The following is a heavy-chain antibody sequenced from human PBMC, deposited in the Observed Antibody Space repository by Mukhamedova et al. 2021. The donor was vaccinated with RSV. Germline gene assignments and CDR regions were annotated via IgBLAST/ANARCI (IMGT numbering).Heavy chain of an antibody. CDR2: GGGT. D-gene: IGHD3-9*01. CDR3: AKEATGYFDFES. V-gene: IGHV3-23*01. Sequence: GGGTYYADSVKGRFTLSRDDSKNTLTLQRNSLRVEDTALYYCAKEATGYFDFESWGQGVLVTVSS. J-gene: IGHJ5*01.